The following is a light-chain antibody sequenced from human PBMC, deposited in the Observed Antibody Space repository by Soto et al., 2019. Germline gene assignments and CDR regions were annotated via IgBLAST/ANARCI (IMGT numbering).Light chain of an antibody. J-gene: IGKJ4*01. CDR2: GAS. V-gene: IGKV3-20*01. CDR3: QRYGSSPPV. Sequence: EIVLTQSPGTLSLSPGERATLSCRASQSVSSSYLAWYQQKPGQAPRLLIYGASSRATGIPDRFSGSGSGTDFTLTISILEPEDFAVYYCQRYGSSPPVFGGGTKVEIK. CDR1: QSVSSSY.